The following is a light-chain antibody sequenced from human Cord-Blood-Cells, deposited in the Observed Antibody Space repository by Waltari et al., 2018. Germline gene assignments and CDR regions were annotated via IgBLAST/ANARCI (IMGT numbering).Light chain of an antibody. Sequence: SYELTQPPSVSVSPGQTASITSSGNKLGAKYDCWYQQKPGQPPVLVIYQDSKRPSGIPERFSGSNSGNTATLTISGTQAMDEADYYCQAWDSSTVVFGGGTKLTVL. CDR2: QDS. V-gene: IGLV3-1*01. CDR3: QAWDSSTVV. J-gene: IGLJ2*01. CDR1: KLGAKY.